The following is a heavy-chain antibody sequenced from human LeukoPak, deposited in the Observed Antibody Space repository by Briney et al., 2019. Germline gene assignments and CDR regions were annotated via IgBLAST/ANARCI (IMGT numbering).Heavy chain of an antibody. CDR1: GGTFSSYA. J-gene: IGHJ4*02. V-gene: IGHV1-69*13. D-gene: IGHD5-12*01. CDR2: IIPIFGTA. Sequence: ASVKVSCKASGGTFSSYAISWVRQAPGQGLEWMGGIIPIFGTANYAQKFQGRVTITADESTSTAYMGLSSLRSEDTAVYYCARGYSGYGFGPIYFDYWGQGTLVTVSS. CDR3: ARGYSGYGFGPIYFDY.